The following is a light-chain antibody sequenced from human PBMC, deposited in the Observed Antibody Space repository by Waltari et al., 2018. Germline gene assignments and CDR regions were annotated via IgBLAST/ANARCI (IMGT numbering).Light chain of an antibody. CDR1: SSDVGGYNY. Sequence: QSALTQPASVSGSPGPPITISRTGTSSDVGGYNYVSWYQQNPGKAPKLMIYDVSKRPSGVSNRFSGSKSGNTASLTISGLQAEDEADYYCSSYTSSSTLVLFGGGTKLTVL. CDR3: SSYTSSSTLVL. J-gene: IGLJ2*01. CDR2: DVS. V-gene: IGLV2-14*01.